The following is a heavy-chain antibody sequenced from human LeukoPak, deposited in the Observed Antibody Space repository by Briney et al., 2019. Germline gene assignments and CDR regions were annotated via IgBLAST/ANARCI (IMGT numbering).Heavy chain of an antibody. CDR1: GGTFSSYA. D-gene: IGHD3-22*01. Sequence: ASVKVSCKASGGTFSSYAISWVRQAPGQGLEWVGGIIPIFGSANYAQKFQGRVTITADESTSTAYMELSSLRSEDTAVYYCARAADYYESSGYIQGHAFDIWGQGTMVTVSS. CDR2: IIPIFGSA. V-gene: IGHV1-69*13. CDR3: ARAADYYESSGYIQGHAFDI. J-gene: IGHJ3*02.